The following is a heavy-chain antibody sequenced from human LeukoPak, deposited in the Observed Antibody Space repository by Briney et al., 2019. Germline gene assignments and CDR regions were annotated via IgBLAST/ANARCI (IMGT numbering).Heavy chain of an antibody. D-gene: IGHD5-24*01. CDR2: INHSGST. J-gene: IGHJ4*02. V-gene: IGHV4-34*01. CDR1: GGSFSGYY. CDR3: ASGFDGYNL. Sequence: PSETLSLTCAVYGGSFSGYYWSWVRQPPGKGLEWIGEINHSGSTNYNPSLKSRVTISVDTSKNQFSLKLSSVTAADTAVYYCASGFDGYNLWGQGTLVTVSS.